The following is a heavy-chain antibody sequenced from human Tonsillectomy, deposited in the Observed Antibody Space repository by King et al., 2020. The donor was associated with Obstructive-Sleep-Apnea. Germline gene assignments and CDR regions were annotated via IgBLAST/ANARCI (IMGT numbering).Heavy chain of an antibody. J-gene: IGHJ4*02. D-gene: IGHD3-10*01. V-gene: IGHV3-9*01. CDR1: GFPFDAYA. CDR2: ISWNGGSL. Sequence: VPLVASGGVLVPPGRSLSLSCVASGFPFDAYAMHWVRPAPGKGLEWVSGISWNGGSLGYVDSVQGRFSLSRDNAKHSLYLQLNSLRPDDTALYYCATLPTVVRGGVDYFDYWGQGTLVTVSA. CDR3: ATLPTVVRGGVDYFDY.